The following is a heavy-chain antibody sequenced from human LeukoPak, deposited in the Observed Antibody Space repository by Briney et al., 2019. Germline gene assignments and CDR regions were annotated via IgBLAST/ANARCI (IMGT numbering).Heavy chain of an antibody. D-gene: IGHD3-16*02. CDR1: GYTFTRYG. CDR3: ARDEDWPDYRYYFDY. J-gene: IGHJ4*02. CDR2: ISAYNGNT. V-gene: IGHV1-18*01. Sequence: VASVKVSCKASGYTFTRYGISWVRQAPGQGLEWMGWISAYNGNTNYAQKLQGRVTMTTDTSTSTAYMELRSLRSDDTAVYYCARDEDWPDYRYYFDYWGQGTLVTVSS.